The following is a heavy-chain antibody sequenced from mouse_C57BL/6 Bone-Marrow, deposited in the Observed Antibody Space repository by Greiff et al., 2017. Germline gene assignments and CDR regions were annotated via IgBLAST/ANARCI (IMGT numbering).Heavy chain of an antibody. V-gene: IGHV1-42*01. J-gene: IGHJ1*03. CDR1: GYSFTGYY. D-gene: IGHD1-1*01. Sequence: EVQLQQSGPELVKPGASVKISCKASGYSFTGYYMNWVKQSPEKSLEWIGEINPSTGGTTYNQKLKAKATLTVDKSSSTAYMQLKSLTSEDSAVYYCARIYYYGQGYFDVWGTGTTVTVSS. CDR3: ARIYYYGQGYFDV. CDR2: INPSTGGT.